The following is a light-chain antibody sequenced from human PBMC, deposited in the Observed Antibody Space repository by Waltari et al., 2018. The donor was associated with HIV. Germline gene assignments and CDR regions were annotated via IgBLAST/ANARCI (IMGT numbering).Light chain of an antibody. V-gene: IGLV3-25*03. Sequence: SYELTQPPSVSVSPGQTARITCSGDALPKQYAYWYQQKPGQAPVLVIYKDTERPSGIPERFSGSSSVTTVTLTISGVQAEDDADYYCLSADTSVTWVFGGGTKLTVL. CDR1: ALPKQY. CDR3: LSADTSVTWV. J-gene: IGLJ3*02. CDR2: KDT.